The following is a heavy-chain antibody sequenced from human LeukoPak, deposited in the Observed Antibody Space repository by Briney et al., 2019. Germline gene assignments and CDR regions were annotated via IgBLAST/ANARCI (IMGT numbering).Heavy chain of an antibody. V-gene: IGHV3-30*04. D-gene: IGHD3-3*01. J-gene: IGHJ4*02. CDR3: ATIFGVVIIRGSTHPFDY. CDR1: GFTFSSYA. CDR2: ISYDGSNK. Sequence: GRSLRLSCAASGFTFSSYAMHWVRQAPGKGLEWVAVISYDGSNKYYADSVKGRFTISRDNSKNTLYLQMNSLRAEDTAVYYCATIFGVVIIRGSTHPFDYWGQGTLVTVSS.